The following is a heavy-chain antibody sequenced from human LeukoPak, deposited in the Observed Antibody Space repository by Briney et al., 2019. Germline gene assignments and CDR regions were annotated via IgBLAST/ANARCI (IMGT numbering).Heavy chain of an antibody. CDR2: ISSSVSTI. D-gene: IGHD3-10*01. J-gene: IGHJ4*02. V-gene: IGHV3-48*03. CDR1: GFTFSSYE. CDR3: ERGGWFGELIGLAY. Sequence: GGSLRLSCAASGFTFSSYEMNWVRQAPGKGLEWVSYISSSVSTIYYADSVKGPFTISRENDKNSLYLKMNSLRAEDTAVYYCERGGWFGELIGLAYWGQGTLVTVSS.